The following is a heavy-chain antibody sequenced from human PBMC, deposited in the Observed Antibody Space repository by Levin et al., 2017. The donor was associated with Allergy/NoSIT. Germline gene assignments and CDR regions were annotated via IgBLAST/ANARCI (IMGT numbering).Heavy chain of an antibody. CDR3: TRGRTGWELHYFDY. J-gene: IGHJ4*02. V-gene: IGHV3-49*03. Sequence: PGGSLRLSCTASGFTFGDYAMSWFRQAPGKGLEWVGFIRSKAYGGTTEYAASVKGRFTISRDDSKSIAYLQMNSLKTEDTAVYYCTRGRTGWELHYFDYWGQGTLVTVSS. D-gene: IGHD1-26*01. CDR1: GFTFGDYA. CDR2: IRSKAYGGTT.